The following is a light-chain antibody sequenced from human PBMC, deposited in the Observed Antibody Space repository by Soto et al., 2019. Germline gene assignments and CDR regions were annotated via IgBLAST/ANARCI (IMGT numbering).Light chain of an antibody. CDR3: QQYNSYST. CDR2: KAS. CDR1: QSISSW. J-gene: IGKJ5*01. V-gene: IGKV1-5*03. Sequence: DIQMTQSPSTLSASVGDRATITCRASQSISSWLAWYQQKPGKAPNLLIYKASSLQSGVPSRFSGSGSGTEFTLTISSLQPDDLATYYCQQYNSYSTFGQGTRLEIK.